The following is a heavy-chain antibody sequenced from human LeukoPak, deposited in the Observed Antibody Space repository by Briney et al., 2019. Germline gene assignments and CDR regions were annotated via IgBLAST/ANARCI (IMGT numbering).Heavy chain of an antibody. CDR3: AREGGPYRPLDY. CDR2: VNLQGST. V-gene: IGHV4-4*02. J-gene: IGHJ4*02. CDR1: GGSISNTNW. Sequence: SETLSLTCGASGGSISNTNWWTWVRQPPGKGLEWIGEVNLQGSTNYNPSLKSRVAISVDKSENHISLKLTSVTAADTAVYYCAREGGPYRPLDYSGQGTLVTVAS.